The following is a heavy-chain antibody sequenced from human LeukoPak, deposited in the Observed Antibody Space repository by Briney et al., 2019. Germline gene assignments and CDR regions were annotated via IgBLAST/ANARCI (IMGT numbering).Heavy chain of an antibody. V-gene: IGHV4-59*01. J-gene: IGHJ4*02. CDR3: ARTPIPIFGVVSDYFDY. Sequence: SETLSVTCTVSGSSYSGIYWIGIRPPPGKGLEWIGYIYYSGSTHYNPSLKSRATIAVDTTKNQFSLKVRSVTAADTAVYYCARTPIPIFGVVSDYFDYWGQGTLVTVSS. D-gene: IGHD3-3*01. CDR2: IYYSGST. CDR1: GSSYSGIY.